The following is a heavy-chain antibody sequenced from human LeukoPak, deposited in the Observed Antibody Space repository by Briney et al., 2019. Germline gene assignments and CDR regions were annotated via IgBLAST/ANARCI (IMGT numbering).Heavy chain of an antibody. CDR3: ARVGHPNPTYYDFWSGYLSNNNWFDP. CDR2: ISAYNGNT. V-gene: IGHV1-18*01. CDR1: GYTFTSYG. D-gene: IGHD3-3*01. Sequence: ASVKVSCKASGYTFTSYGISWGRQAPGQGLEWMGWISAYNGNTNHAQKLQGRVTMTTDTSTSTAYMELRSLRSDDTAVYYCARVGHPNPTYYDFWSGYLSNNNWFDPWGQGTLVTVSS. J-gene: IGHJ5*02.